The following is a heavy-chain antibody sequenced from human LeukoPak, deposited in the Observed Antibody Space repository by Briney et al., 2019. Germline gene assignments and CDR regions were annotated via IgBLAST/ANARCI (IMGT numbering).Heavy chain of an antibody. D-gene: IGHD5-24*01. J-gene: IGHJ4*02. CDR3: ARDEFERWLQFVDY. V-gene: IGHV3-64*01. CDR1: GFTFSSYA. Sequence: PGGSLRLSCAASGFTFSSYAMHWDRQAPGKGLEYVSAISSNGGSTYYANSVKGRFTISRDNSKSTLYLQMNSLRAEDTAVYYCARDEFERWLQFVDYWGQGTLVTVSS. CDR2: ISSNGGST.